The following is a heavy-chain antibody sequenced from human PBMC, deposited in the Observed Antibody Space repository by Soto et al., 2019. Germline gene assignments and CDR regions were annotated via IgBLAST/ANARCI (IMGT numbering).Heavy chain of an antibody. CDR2: ISSNGGST. D-gene: IGHD6-19*01. V-gene: IGHV3-64*01. CDR1: GFTFSSYA. J-gene: IGHJ1*01. Sequence: PGGSLRLSCAASGFTFSSYAMHWVRQAPGKGLEYVSAISSNGGSTYYANSVKGRFTISRDNSKNTLYLQMGSLRAEDMAVYYCARDPSPGIAVAKGAEYFQHWGQGTLVTVSS. CDR3: ARDPSPGIAVAKGAEYFQH.